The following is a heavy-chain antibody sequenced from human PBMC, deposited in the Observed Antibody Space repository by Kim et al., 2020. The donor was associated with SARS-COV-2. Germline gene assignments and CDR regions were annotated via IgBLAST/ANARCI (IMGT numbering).Heavy chain of an antibody. D-gene: IGHD1-26*01. CDR2: IIPIFGTA. Sequence: SVKVSCKASGGTFSSYAISWVRQAPGQGLEWMGGIIPIFGTANYAQKFQGRVTITADESTSTAYMELSSLRSEDTAVYYCARTTKDPTYYYYGMDVWGQGTTVTVSS. J-gene: IGHJ6*02. V-gene: IGHV1-69*13. CDR1: GGTFSSYA. CDR3: ARTTKDPTYYYYGMDV.